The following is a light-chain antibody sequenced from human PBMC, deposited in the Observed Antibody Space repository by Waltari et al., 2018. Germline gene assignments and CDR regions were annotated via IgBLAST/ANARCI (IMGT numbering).Light chain of an antibody. CDR2: MAS. CDR3: QHYNGYPWT. V-gene: IGKV1-5*03. J-gene: IGKJ1*01. Sequence: DIQMTQSPSTLSASVGARVTITCRASQSINSWLAWYQQKPGKAPKLLIYMASTLQSGVPSRFSGSGSGTEFTLTISSLQPDDFATYYCQHYNGYPWTFGQGTKVEIK. CDR1: QSINSW.